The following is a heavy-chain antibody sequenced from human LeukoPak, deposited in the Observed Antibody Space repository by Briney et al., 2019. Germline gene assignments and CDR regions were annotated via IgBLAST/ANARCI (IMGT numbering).Heavy chain of an antibody. CDR2: IYYSGST. D-gene: IGHD6-25*01. CDR1: GGSISSGDYY. V-gene: IGHV4-30-4*02. J-gene: IGHJ4*02. CDR3: AREGKHAAAGGFDY. Sequence: SETLSLTCTVSGGSISSGDYYWSWIRQPPGKGLEWIGYIYYSGSTYYNPSLKSRVTISVGTSKNQFSLKLSSVTAADTAVYYCAREGKHAAAGGFDYWGQGTLVTVSS.